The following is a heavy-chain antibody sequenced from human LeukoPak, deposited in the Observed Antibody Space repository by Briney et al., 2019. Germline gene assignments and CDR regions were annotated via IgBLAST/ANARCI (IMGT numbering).Heavy chain of an antibody. Sequence: SETLSLTCTVSGVSISSFHWNWLRPSPARGLAWIGYIYGGGFTNYNPSLRFRVTMSIDTSKNKFSLNLKSVTAEDTAVYYCARSVGTNWSYFFDYWGQGTLVTVSS. CDR3: ARSVGTNWSYFFDY. CDR1: GVSISSFH. CDR2: IYGGGFT. D-gene: IGHD3-3*01. V-gene: IGHV4-59*01. J-gene: IGHJ4*02.